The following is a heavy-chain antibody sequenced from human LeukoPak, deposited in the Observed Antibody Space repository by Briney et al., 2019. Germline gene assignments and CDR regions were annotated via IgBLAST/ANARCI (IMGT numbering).Heavy chain of an antibody. V-gene: IGHV4-34*01. CDR3: ARDRYCSSTSCYIDY. CDR1: GGSFSGYY. CDR2: TNHSGST. J-gene: IGHJ4*02. Sequence: SETLSLTCAVYGGSFSGYYWSWIRQPPGKGLEWIGETNHSGSTNYNPSLKSRVTISVDTSKNQFSLKLSSVTAADTAVYYCARDRYCSSTSCYIDYWGQGTLVTVSS. D-gene: IGHD2-2*02.